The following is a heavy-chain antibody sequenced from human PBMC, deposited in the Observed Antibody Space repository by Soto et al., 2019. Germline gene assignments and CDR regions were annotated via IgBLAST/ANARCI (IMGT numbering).Heavy chain of an antibody. Sequence: EVPLLESGGGLVQPGGSLRLSCAASGFTFSSYAMSWVRQAPGKGLEWVSAISGSGGSTYYADSVKGRFTISRDNSKNTLYLQMNSLRAEDTAVYYCACYGSGSYSPDYWGQGTLVTVSS. J-gene: IGHJ4*02. CDR2: ISGSGGST. CDR3: ACYGSGSYSPDY. CDR1: GFTFSSYA. D-gene: IGHD3-10*01. V-gene: IGHV3-23*01.